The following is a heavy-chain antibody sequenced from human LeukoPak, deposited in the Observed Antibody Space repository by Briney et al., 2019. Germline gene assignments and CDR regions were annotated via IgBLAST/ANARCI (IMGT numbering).Heavy chain of an antibody. CDR1: GYSISSVSY. CDR3: ARIAMFYYESSGYYSDY. J-gene: IGHJ4*02. CDR2: IYHRGTT. V-gene: IGHV4-38-2*01. Sequence: SETLSLTCAVSGYSISSVSYWGWIRQSPGKGLEWIGSIYHRGTTYYNPSLKRRVTISVDTSKNQFSLKLSSVTAADTAVYYCARIAMFYYESSGYYSDYWGQGTLVTVSS. D-gene: IGHD3-22*01.